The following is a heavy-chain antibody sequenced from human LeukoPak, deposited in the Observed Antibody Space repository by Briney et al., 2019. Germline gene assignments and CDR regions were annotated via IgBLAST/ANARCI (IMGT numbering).Heavy chain of an antibody. CDR3: AKDKGYSSNRGAMDV. V-gene: IGHV3-9*01. Sequence: GGSLRLSCAASGFTFDDYAMHWVRQAPGKGLEWVSSISWNSGSIDYAYSVKGRFTISRDRAKNSLYLQMNSLRAEDTAFYYCAKDKGYSSNRGAMDVWGQGTTVTVSS. CDR1: GFTFDDYA. J-gene: IGHJ6*02. D-gene: IGHD5-12*01. CDR2: ISWNSGSI.